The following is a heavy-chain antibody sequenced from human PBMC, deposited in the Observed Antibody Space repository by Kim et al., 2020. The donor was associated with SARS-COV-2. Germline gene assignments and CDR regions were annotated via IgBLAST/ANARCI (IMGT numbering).Heavy chain of an antibody. J-gene: IGHJ4*02. CDR3: ARLGYQQQKQLVEVAAFDY. V-gene: IGHV4-34*01. D-gene: IGHD6-13*01. Sequence: SRVTISVDTSKYQFSLKLSSVTAADTAVYYCARLGYQQQKQLVEVAAFDYWGQGTLVTVSS.